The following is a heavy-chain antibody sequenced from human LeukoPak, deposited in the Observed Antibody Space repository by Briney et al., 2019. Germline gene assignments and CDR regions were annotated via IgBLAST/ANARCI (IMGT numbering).Heavy chain of an antibody. CDR3: ARASRGSYYYDSSGYYPYVYFDY. CDR2: INSDGSST. J-gene: IGHJ4*02. Sequence: GGSLRLSCAASGFTFSSYWMHWVRQAPGKGLVWVSRINSDGSSTSYADSVKGRFTISRDNAKNTLYLQMNSLRAEDTAVYYCARASRGSYYYDSSGYYPYVYFDYWGQGTLVTVSS. D-gene: IGHD3-22*01. CDR1: GFTFSSYW. V-gene: IGHV3-74*01.